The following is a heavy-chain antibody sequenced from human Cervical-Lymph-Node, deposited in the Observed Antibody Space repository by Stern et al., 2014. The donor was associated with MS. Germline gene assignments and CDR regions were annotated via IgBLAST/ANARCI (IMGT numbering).Heavy chain of an antibody. CDR1: GFTFSTYA. CDR3: AREGKMATTDY. CDR2: ISYDGDNK. V-gene: IGHV3-30-3*01. J-gene: IGHJ4*02. D-gene: IGHD5-24*01. Sequence: VQLVESGGGVVQPGGALRLSCAASGFTFSTYAMHWVRQTPGKGLQWLAVISYDGDNKYYAYSLRGRFTISRDNSKNTLYLQMTGLMIEDTSLYYCAREGKMATTDYWGQGTLVSVSS.